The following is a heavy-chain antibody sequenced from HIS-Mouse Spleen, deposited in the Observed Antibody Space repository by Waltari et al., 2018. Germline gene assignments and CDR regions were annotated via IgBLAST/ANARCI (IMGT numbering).Heavy chain of an antibody. V-gene: IGHV4-34*01. CDR2: INHRGST. D-gene: IGHD1-7*01. Sequence: QVQLQQWGAGLLKPSETLSLTCAVYVGSFSGYYWSWICKPPGKGLEWIGEINHRGSTNYNPSLKSRVTISVDTSKNQFSLKLSSVTAADTAVYYCAGYNWNYGTDYWGQGTLVTVSS. CDR1: VGSFSGYY. J-gene: IGHJ4*02. CDR3: AGYNWNYGTDY.